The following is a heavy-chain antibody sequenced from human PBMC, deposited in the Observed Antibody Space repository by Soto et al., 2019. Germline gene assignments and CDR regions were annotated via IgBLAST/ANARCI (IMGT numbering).Heavy chain of an antibody. Sequence: GGSLRPSCAASGFTFSTYAMHWVRQAPGKGLEWVAVISYDGSNKYYADSVKGRFTISRDNSKNTLYLQMNSLRAEDTAVYYCARDPAVTTYSSYYYGMDVWGQGTTVTVSS. CDR2: ISYDGSNK. D-gene: IGHD4-4*01. V-gene: IGHV3-30-3*01. CDR1: GFTFSTYA. CDR3: ARDPAVTTYSSYYYGMDV. J-gene: IGHJ6*02.